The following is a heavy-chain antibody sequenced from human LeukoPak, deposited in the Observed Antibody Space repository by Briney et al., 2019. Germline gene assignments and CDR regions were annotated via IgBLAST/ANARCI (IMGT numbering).Heavy chain of an antibody. J-gene: IGHJ4*02. CDR2: IFGSGGSP. CDR1: GFTFGSHA. V-gene: IGHV3-23*01. D-gene: IGHD5-18*01. Sequence: GGSLRLSCEASGFTFGSHAMYWVRQAPGKGLEWVEGIFGSGGSPHYADPVKGRFTISRDNSRNTVYLQINSLRAEDTAVYYCGKTTVGYSSGQKPAWPVDYWGQGTLVTVSS. CDR3: GKTTVGYSSGQKPAWPVDY.